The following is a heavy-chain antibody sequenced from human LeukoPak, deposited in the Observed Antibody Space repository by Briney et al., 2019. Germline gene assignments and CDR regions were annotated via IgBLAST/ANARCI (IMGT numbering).Heavy chain of an antibody. J-gene: IGHJ4*02. CDR2: ISGSGDST. D-gene: IGHD2-21*02. CDR3: ARGSGDPDN. Sequence: GGSLRLSCAASGFTFSNYAMRWVRQAPGKGLEWVSGISGSGDSTYYADSVKGRFTISRDNSKNTLYLQMNSLRAEDTAVYYCARGSGDPDNWGQGTLVTVSS. V-gene: IGHV3-23*01. CDR1: GFTFSNYA.